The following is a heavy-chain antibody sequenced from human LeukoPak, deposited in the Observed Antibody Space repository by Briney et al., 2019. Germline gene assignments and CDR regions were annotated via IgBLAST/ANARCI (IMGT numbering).Heavy chain of an antibody. CDR3: AKDSGYCSSTSCYAGDY. V-gene: IGHV3-23*01. Sequence: GGSLRLSCAASGFTFSSHAMSWVRQAPGKGLEWVSAISGSGGSTYYADSVKGRFTISRDNSKNTLYLQMNSLRAEDTAVYYCAKDSGYCSSTSCYAGDYWGQGTLVTVSS. CDR2: ISGSGGST. D-gene: IGHD2-2*01. CDR1: GFTFSSHA. J-gene: IGHJ4*02.